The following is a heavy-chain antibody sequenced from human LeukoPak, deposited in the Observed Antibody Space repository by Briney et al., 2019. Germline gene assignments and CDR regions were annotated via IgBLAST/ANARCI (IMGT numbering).Heavy chain of an antibody. CDR1: GFTFSSYS. D-gene: IGHD5-18*01. Sequence: GGSLRLSCAASGFTFSSYSMNWVRQAPGKGLEWVSSISSSSSYIYYADSVKGRFTISRDNAKNSLYLQMNSPRAEDTAVYYCARDYGYNDYFDYWGQGTLVTVSS. CDR2: ISSSSSYI. V-gene: IGHV3-21*01. J-gene: IGHJ4*02. CDR3: ARDYGYNDYFDY.